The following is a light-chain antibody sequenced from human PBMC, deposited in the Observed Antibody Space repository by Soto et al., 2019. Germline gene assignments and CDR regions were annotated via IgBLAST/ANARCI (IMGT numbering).Light chain of an antibody. CDR3: AAWDDSLSIVV. CDR1: NSNIGTTY. J-gene: IGLJ2*01. Sequence: QSVLTQPPSASGTPGQGVTISCSGSNSNIGTTYVYWYRQLPGTAPKLLIYRNSQRPSGVPDRFSASKSGTSASLAISGLRSEDEAHYFCAAWDDSLSIVVFGGGTQLTVL. CDR2: RNS. V-gene: IGLV1-47*01.